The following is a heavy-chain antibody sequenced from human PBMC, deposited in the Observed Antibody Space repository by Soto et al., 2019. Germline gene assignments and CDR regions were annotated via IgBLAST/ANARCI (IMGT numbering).Heavy chain of an antibody. CDR3: ANNGYYDSSGYPDY. J-gene: IGHJ4*02. CDR2: ISYDGSNK. V-gene: IGHV3-30*18. CDR1: GFTFSSYG. D-gene: IGHD3-22*01. Sequence: PGGSLRLSCAASGFTFSSYGMHWVRQAPGKGLGWVAVISYDGSNKYYADSVKGRFTISRDNSKNTLYLQMNSLRAEDTAVYYCANNGYYDSSGYPDYWGQGTLVTVSS.